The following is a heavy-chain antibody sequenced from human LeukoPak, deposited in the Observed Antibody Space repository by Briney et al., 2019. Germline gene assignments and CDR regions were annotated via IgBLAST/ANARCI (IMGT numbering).Heavy chain of an antibody. J-gene: IGHJ4*02. V-gene: IGHV5-51*01. Sequence: GGSLKISCKGSGSRFTSYWIGWVRQMPGKGLEWMGRIYPGDSDTRYSPSFQGQVTISAEKSISTAYLQWSSLYASDTAMYYCARLLRGSSSWYFDYWGQGTLVTVSS. D-gene: IGHD6-13*01. CDR1: GSRFTSYW. CDR2: IYPGDSDT. CDR3: ARLLRGSSSWYFDY.